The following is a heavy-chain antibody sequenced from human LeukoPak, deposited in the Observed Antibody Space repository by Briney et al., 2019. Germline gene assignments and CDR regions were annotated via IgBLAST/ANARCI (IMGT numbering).Heavy chain of an antibody. V-gene: IGHV6-1*01. D-gene: IGHD3-10*01. CDR3: ARVLTPLWFGDPRSYYFDY. Sequence: SQTLSLTCAISGDSVSSNSAAWNWIRQSPSRGLEWLGSTYYRSKWYNDYAVSVKSRITINPDTSKNQFSLQLNSVTPEDTAVYYCARVLTPLWFGDPRSYYFDYWGQGTLVTVSS. CDR2: TYYRSKWYN. CDR1: GDSVSSNSAA. J-gene: IGHJ4*02.